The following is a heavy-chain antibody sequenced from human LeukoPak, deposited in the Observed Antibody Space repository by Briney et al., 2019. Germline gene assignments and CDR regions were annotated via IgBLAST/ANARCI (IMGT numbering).Heavy chain of an antibody. CDR3: ARAAGCSRCWFDP. CDR1: GYTFTNNW. Sequence: ASVKVSCKAFGYTFTNNWMHWVRQAPGQGPEWMGLISPTGGSTAYAQKFQGRVTLTRDMSTSTDYLELSSLRSEDTAVYYCARAAGCSRCWFDPWGQGTLVTVSS. V-gene: IGHV1-46*01. J-gene: IGHJ5*02. D-gene: IGHD3-10*01. CDR2: ISPTGGST.